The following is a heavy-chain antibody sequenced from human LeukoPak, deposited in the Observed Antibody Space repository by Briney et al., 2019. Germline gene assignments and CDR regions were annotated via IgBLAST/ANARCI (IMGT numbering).Heavy chain of an antibody. V-gene: IGHV3-21*01. D-gene: IGHD3-10*01. CDR1: GFTFSSYS. Sequence: PGGSLRLSCAASGFTFSSYSMNWVRQAPGKGLEWVSSISSSSSYIYYADSVKGRFTISRDNAKNSLYLQMNSLRAEDTAVYYCARVLWFGEFALGYWGQGTLVTVSS. CDR3: ARVLWFGEFALGY. CDR2: ISSSSSYI. J-gene: IGHJ4*02.